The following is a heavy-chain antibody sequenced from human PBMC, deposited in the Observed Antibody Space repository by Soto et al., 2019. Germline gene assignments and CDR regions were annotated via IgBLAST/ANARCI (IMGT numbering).Heavy chain of an antibody. CDR1: GWNVSSDG. J-gene: IGHJ6*02. D-gene: IGHD2-15*01. CDR2: ISYDGSNK. CDR3: AKEMDGYCSGGSCYFHYYYGMVA. V-gene: IGHV3-30*18. Sequence: AGALRRSGAASGWNVSSDGMHWVRQAPGQGLEWVAVISYDGSNKYYADSVKGRFTISRDNSKNTLYLQMNSLRSEDTAVYYCAKEMDGYCSGGSCYFHYYYGMVAWGLG.